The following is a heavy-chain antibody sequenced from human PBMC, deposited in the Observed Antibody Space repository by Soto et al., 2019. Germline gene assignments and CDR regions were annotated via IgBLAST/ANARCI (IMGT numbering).Heavy chain of an antibody. V-gene: IGHV3-23*01. Sequence: GGSLRLSCAASGFTFSSYAMSWVRQAPGKGLEWVSAISGSGGSTYYADYVKGRFTISRDNSKITLYLQMNSLRAEDTAVYYCAKTGFMYYFDYWGQGTLVTVSS. CDR2: ISGSGGST. J-gene: IGHJ4*02. CDR1: GFTFSSYA. CDR3: AKTGFMYYFDY. D-gene: IGHD6-25*01.